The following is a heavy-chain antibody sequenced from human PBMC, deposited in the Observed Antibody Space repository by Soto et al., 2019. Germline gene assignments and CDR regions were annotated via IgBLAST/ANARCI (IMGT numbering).Heavy chain of an antibody. V-gene: IGHV1-69*02. CDR1: GGTFTSYT. CDR3: ARAYGSGSYPTDY. D-gene: IGHD3-10*01. Sequence: QLQLVQSGAEVKKPGSSGKVSCKASGGTFTSYTISWVRQAPGQGLEWMGRIIPIIDFANYTQKFQGRVTLTADKSTSTAYMELSSLRSEDTAVYYCARAYGSGSYPTDYWGQGTLVTVSS. J-gene: IGHJ4*02. CDR2: IIPIIDFA.